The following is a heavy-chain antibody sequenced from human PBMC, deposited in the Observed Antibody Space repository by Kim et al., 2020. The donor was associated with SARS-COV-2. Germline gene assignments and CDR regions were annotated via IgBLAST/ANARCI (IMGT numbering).Heavy chain of an antibody. V-gene: IGHV3-33*05. CDR3: AIRNFYGSGTHGPGV. Sequence: GGSLRLSCAASGFTFSNYGMHWVRQAPGKGLEWVSSISGDGNNKHYPDSVEGRFTVSRDNSKNTLYLRMNSLRVEDTAVYYCAIRNFYGSGTHGPGVWGQGTTVTVYS. D-gene: IGHD3-10*01. CDR1: GFTFSNYG. J-gene: IGHJ6*02. CDR2: ISGDGNNK.